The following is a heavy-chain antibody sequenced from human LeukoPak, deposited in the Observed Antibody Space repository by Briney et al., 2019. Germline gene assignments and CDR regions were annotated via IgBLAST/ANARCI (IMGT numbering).Heavy chain of an antibody. CDR3: ARHLNVVHFDY. CDR2: IYFSGST. V-gene: IGHV4-59*08. D-gene: IGHD2-15*01. Sequence: PSETLSLTCTVSGGSISSYYWSWIRQPPGKGLEWIGYIYFSGSTNYNPSLKSRVTISVDTSKNQFSLKPSSVTAADTAVYYCARHLNVVHFDYWGQGTLVTVSS. J-gene: IGHJ4*02. CDR1: GGSISSYY.